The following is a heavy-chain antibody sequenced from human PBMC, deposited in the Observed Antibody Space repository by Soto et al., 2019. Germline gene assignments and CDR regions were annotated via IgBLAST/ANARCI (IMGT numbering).Heavy chain of an antibody. CDR3: ARARKYYFDKSAYDY. V-gene: IGHV1-2*02. Sequence: ASVKVSCKASGYTFTGYYLYWVRQAPGQGLEWMGWINPNNGDTNYVQNFQGRVTMTRDMSINTAYMELSRLRSDDTAVYYCARARKYYFDKSAYDYWGQGTLVTVSS. D-gene: IGHD3-22*01. CDR2: INPNNGDT. CDR1: GYTFTGYY. J-gene: IGHJ4*02.